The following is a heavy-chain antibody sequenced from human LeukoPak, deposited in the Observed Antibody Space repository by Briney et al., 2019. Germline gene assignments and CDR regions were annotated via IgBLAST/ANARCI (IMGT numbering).Heavy chain of an antibody. V-gene: IGHV1-69*05. J-gene: IGHJ4*02. Sequence: ASVKVSCKASGGTFSSYVISWVRQAPGQGLEWMGGIIPIFGTANYAQKFQGRVTITTDESTSTAYMELSSLRSEDTAVYYCARGDYYYDSSGYSELDYWGQGTLVTVSS. CDR3: ARGDYYYDSSGYSELDY. D-gene: IGHD3-22*01. CDR2: IIPIFGTA. CDR1: GGTFSSYV.